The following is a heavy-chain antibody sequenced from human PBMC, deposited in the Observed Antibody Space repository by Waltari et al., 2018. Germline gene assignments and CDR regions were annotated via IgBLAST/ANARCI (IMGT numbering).Heavy chain of an antibody. D-gene: IGHD3-10*01. CDR2: MNPNSGNT. CDR3: ARSGDTNDAFDI. CDR1: GYTFTRYD. J-gene: IGHJ3*02. V-gene: IGHV1-8*03. Sequence: QVQLVQSGAEVKKPGASVKVSCKASGYTFTRYDINWLRQATGQGLEWLGWMNPNSGNTGYAQKFQGRVTITRNTSISTAYMELSSLRSEDTAVYYCARSGDTNDAFDIWGQGTMVTVSS.